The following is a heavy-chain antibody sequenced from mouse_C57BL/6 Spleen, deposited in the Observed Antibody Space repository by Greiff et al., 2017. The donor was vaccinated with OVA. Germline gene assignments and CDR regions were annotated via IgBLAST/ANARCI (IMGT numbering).Heavy chain of an antibody. V-gene: IGHV5-4*03. CDR3: ARGTGNWFAY. J-gene: IGHJ3*01. D-gene: IGHD4-1*01. CDR1: GFTFSSYA. Sequence: EVKLMESGGGLVKPGGSLKLSCAASGFTFSSYAMSWVRQTPEKRLEWVATISDGGSYTYYPDNVKGRFPISRDNAKNNLYLQRSNLQSEDTAMYYCARGTGNWFAYWGQGTLVTVSA. CDR2: ISDGGSYT.